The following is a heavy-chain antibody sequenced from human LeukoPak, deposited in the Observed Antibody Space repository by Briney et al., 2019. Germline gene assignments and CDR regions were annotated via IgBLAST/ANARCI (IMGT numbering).Heavy chain of an antibody. CDR2: INHSGST. CDR3: ARHELSGLITPETPLDP. D-gene: IGHD3-16*01. J-gene: IGHJ5*02. Sequence: SETLSLTCTVYGGSFSGYYWSWIRQPPGKGLEWIGEINHSGSTNYNPSLKSRVTISVDTSKNQFSLKLSSVTAADTAVYYCARHELSGLITPETPLDPWGQGTLVTVS. V-gene: IGHV4-34*01. CDR1: GGSFSGYY.